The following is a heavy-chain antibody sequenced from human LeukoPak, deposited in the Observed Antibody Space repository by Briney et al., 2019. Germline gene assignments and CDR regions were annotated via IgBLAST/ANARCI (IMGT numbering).Heavy chain of an antibody. Sequence: GGSLRLSCAASGFTFSNYAMSWVRQAPGKGLEWVSAISGSGGSTCYADSVKGRFTISRDNSKNTLFLQVSSLRAEDTAVYYCVKRYSISSGVYWGQGTLVTVSS. CDR1: GFTFSNYA. CDR2: ISGSGGST. D-gene: IGHD6-6*01. V-gene: IGHV3-23*01. J-gene: IGHJ4*02. CDR3: VKRYSISSGVY.